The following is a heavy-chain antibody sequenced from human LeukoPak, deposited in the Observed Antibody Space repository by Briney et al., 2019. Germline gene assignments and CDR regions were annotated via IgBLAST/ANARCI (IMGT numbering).Heavy chain of an antibody. J-gene: IGHJ4*02. D-gene: IGHD3-10*01. V-gene: IGHV4-59*12. CDR3: ARDGVRGESPDY. Sequence: SETLSLTCTVSGGSISSYYWSWIRQPPGKGLEWIGSIYYSGSTYYNPSLKSRVTISVDTSKNQFSLKLSSVTAADTAVYYCARDGVRGESPDYWGQGTLVTVSS. CDR2: IYYSGST. CDR1: GGSISSYY.